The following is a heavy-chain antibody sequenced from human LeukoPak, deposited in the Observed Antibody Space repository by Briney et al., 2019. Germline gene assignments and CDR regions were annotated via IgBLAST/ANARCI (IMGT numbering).Heavy chain of an antibody. D-gene: IGHD3-3*01. V-gene: IGHV1-24*01. Sequence: ASVTVSCTVSGNSLSELSIQWVRQAPGKGLECMGGFDPEEAKMVYAQNFQGGVTMTEDTSTQTAYMELSGLTSDDTAVYYCTTRSGDFWSGFVNWGQGALVTVSS. CDR1: GNSLSELS. CDR3: TTRSGDFWSGFVN. CDR2: FDPEEAKM. J-gene: IGHJ4*02.